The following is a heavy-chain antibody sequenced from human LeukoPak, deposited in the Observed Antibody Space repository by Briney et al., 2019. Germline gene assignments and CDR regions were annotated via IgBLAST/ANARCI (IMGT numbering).Heavy chain of an antibody. J-gene: IGHJ6*03. CDR3: AGEIVRASSWYGSAMGYYYYMDV. CDR1: GGSLSSYY. CDR2: IYNRGSN. V-gene: IGHV4-59*01. D-gene: IGHD6-13*01. Sequence: SETLSLTCTVAGGSLSSYYRSWVRQPPGKGREWIGYIYNRGSNNYKPSLRSGVTISVDTSKNQFSRRQRAVTAADTAGFYWAGEIVRASSWYGSAMGYYYYMDVWGKGATVTVSS.